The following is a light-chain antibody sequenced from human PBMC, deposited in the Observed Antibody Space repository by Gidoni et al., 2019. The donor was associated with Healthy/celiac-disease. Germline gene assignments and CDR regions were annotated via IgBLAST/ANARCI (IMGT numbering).Light chain of an antibody. J-gene: IGKJ1*01. Sequence: ETVMTQSPATLSVSPGERVTMSCRASQSVLSKLAWHQQKPGQAPRLLISDASTRATDTPARFSVIRSESEFTLTISSLQSEDFGVYYCQQYNNWPPWTFGQGTRVDIK. CDR2: DAS. CDR1: QSVLSK. V-gene: IGKV3-15*01. CDR3: QQYNNWPPWT.